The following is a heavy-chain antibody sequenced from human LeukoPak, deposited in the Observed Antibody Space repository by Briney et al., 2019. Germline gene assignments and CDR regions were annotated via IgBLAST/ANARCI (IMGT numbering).Heavy chain of an antibody. J-gene: IGHJ3*02. CDR3: ARGLNNRKSGKRFDVFEI. V-gene: IGHV4-59*01. CDR2: VYYSGST. Sequence: SETLSLTCTVSGGSISTYYWSWIRQPPGKGLEWIGYVYYSGSTNYNPSLKSRVTISADTSKNQFSLRLRSVTAADTAVYYCARGLNNRKSGKRFDVFEIWGQGTMVTVSS. D-gene: IGHD1-14*01. CDR1: GGSISTYY.